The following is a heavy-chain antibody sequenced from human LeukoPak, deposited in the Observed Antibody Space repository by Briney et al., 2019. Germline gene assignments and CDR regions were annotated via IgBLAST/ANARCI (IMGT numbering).Heavy chain of an antibody. D-gene: IGHD3-22*01. V-gene: IGHV4-34*01. CDR2: INHSGST. CDR1: GGSFSGYY. J-gene: IGHJ3*02. Sequence: SETLSLTCAVYGGSFSGYYWSWIRQPPGKGLEWIGEINHSGSTNYNPSLKSRVTISVDTSKNQFSLKLSSVTAADTAVYYCAKAPYYYDSSGYHNAFGIWGQGTMVTVSS. CDR3: AKAPYYYDSSGYHNAFGI.